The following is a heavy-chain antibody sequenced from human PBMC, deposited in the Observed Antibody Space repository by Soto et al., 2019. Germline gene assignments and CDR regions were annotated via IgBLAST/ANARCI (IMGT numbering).Heavy chain of an antibody. V-gene: IGHV1-2*04. J-gene: IGHJ6*02. CDR3: ARGGYSGYDYSNYYYGMDV. CDR2: INPNSGGT. CDR1: GYTFTGYY. Sequence: ASVKVSCKASGYTFTGYYMHWVRQAPGQRLEWMGWINPNSGGTNYAQKFQGWVTMTRDTSISTAYMELSRLRSDDTAVYYCARGGYSGYDYSNYYYGMDVWGQGTTVTVSS. D-gene: IGHD5-12*01.